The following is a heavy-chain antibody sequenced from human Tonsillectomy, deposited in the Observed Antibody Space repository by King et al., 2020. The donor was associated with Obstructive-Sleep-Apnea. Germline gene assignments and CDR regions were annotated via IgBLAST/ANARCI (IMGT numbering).Heavy chain of an antibody. J-gene: IGHJ3*02. Sequence: VQLVESGGGLVQPGGSLRLSGAASGCTFRSYWMHWFRQAPGKGLVWVSRIKSDGCYTNYSDSVKGRFTLARDNAKTTLYLQMNSRRAEDTAVYYCAREGITGHYDSSGKGAFDIWGQGTKVTVSS. D-gene: IGHD3-22*01. CDR1: GCTFRSYW. V-gene: IGHV3-74*01. CDR3: AREGITGHYDSSGKGAFDI. CDR2: IKSDGCYT.